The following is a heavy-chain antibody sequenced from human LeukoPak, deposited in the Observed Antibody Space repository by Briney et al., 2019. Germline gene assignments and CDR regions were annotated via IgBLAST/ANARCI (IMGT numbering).Heavy chain of an antibody. J-gene: IGHJ4*02. CDR3: ARASGIFGVVPSDY. D-gene: IGHD3-3*01. Sequence: GGSLRLSCAASGFTFSTYWMSWVRQAPGKGLEWVANINQDGSEKYYEDSVKGRFTISRDNAKNSLYLQMNSLRAEDTAVYYCARASGIFGVVPSDYWGQGTLVTVSS. CDR2: INQDGSEK. CDR1: GFTFSTYW. V-gene: IGHV3-7*03.